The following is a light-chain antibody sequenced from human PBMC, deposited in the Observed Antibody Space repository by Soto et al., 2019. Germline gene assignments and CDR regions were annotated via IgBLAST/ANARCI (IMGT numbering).Light chain of an antibody. Sequence: EIVMTQSPATLSVSPGERATLSCRASQSVSSDLAWYQQKPGQAPSLLIYGASTRATGMPARFSGSGSGTEFTLTISSLQSEDSAVYYCQQYNYWWTFGQGTKVEIK. V-gene: IGKV3-15*01. J-gene: IGKJ1*01. CDR1: QSVSSD. CDR2: GAS. CDR3: QQYNYWWT.